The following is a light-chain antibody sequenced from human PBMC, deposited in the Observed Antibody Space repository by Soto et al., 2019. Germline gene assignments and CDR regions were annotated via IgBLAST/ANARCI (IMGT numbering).Light chain of an antibody. J-gene: IGKJ3*01. V-gene: IGKV1-8*01. CDR1: QGISSY. Sequence: AIRMTQSPSSLSASTGDRVTITCRASQGISSYLAWYQQKPGKAPKLLIYAASTLQSGVPSRFSGSGSGTDFTLTISCLQSEDFATYYCQQYYSYRFTFGPGTKVDIK. CDR2: AAS. CDR3: QQYYSYRFT.